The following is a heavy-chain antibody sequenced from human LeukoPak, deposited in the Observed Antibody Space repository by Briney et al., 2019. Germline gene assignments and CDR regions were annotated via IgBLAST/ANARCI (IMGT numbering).Heavy chain of an antibody. J-gene: IGHJ4*02. D-gene: IGHD3-10*01. CDR3: AKSPTRRMVRGVIYFEG. CDR2: FSGSGDTT. V-gene: IGHV3-23*01. CDR1: GFTFNSYA. Sequence: GGSLTLSCAASGFTFNSYAMSWVRQPPGKGLEWVSSFSGSGDTTHYADSVKGRFTISTDNSTNTLYLQMRRLRAEDWAVYYCAKSPTRRMVRGVIYFEGRGEGTLVTVSS.